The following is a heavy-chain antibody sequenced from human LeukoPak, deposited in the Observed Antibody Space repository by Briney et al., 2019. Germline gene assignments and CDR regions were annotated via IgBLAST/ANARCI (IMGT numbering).Heavy chain of an antibody. CDR1: GGSISSSSYY. CDR2: IYNSGST. CDR3: ARENSNSWYLDY. D-gene: IGHD6-13*01. J-gene: IGHJ4*02. Sequence: SETLSLTCTVSGGSISSSSYYWGWIRQPPGKGLEWIGYIYNSGSTNYNPSLKSRVTISVDTSKNQFSLKLSSVTAADTAVYYCARENSNSWYLDYWGQGTLVTVSS. V-gene: IGHV4-61*01.